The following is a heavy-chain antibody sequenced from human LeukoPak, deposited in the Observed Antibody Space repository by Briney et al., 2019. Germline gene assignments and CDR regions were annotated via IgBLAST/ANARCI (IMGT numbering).Heavy chain of an antibody. J-gene: IGHJ4*02. CDR3: ARYWGTGTTFSYFDY. CDR2: ISAYNGNT. D-gene: IGHD1-1*01. V-gene: IGHV1-18*01. CDR1: GYTFTSYG. Sequence: ASVKVSCKASGYTFTSYGISWVRQAPGQGPEWMGWISAYNGNTNYAQKLQGRVTMTTDTSTSTAYMELRSLRSDDTAVYYCARYWGTGTTFSYFDYWGQGTLVTVSS.